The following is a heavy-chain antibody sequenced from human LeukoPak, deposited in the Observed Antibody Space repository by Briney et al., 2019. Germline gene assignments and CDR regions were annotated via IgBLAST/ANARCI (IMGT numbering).Heavy chain of an antibody. V-gene: IGHV3-48*03. CDR3: ARKSSTWFDP. D-gene: IGHD3-10*01. CDR1: GFTFGSYE. CDR2: ISSSGSTI. J-gene: IGHJ5*02. Sequence: GGSLRLPCAASGFTFGSYEMNWVRQAPGKGLEWVSYISSSGSTIYYADSVKGRFTISRDNAKNSLYLQMNSLRAEDTAVYYCARKSSTWFDPWGQGTLVTVSS.